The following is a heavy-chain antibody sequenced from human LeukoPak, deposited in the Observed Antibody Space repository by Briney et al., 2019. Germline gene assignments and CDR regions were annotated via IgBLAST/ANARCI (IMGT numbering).Heavy chain of an antibody. V-gene: IGHV3-48*04. CDR1: GFTFSSYS. CDR3: ARDQFPLAAAGTKGFDP. Sequence: PGGSLRLSCAASGFTFSSYSMNWVRQAPGKGLEWVSYVSSSGSTIYYADSVKGRFTISRDNAKNSLYLQMNSLRAEDTAVYYCARDQFPLAAAGTKGFDPWGQGTLVTVSS. CDR2: VSSSGSTI. D-gene: IGHD6-13*01. J-gene: IGHJ5*02.